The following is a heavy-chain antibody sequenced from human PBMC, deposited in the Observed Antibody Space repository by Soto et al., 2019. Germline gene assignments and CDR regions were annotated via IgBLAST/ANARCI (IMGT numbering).Heavy chain of an antibody. Sequence: PGGSLRLSCAASGFTFSSYGMHWVRQAPGKGLEWVAVIWYDGSNKYYADSVKGRFTISRDNSKNTLYLQMNSLRAEDTAVYYCARDRGLRFLEFIQEPHNAFDTWGQDTMVTVSS. J-gene: IGHJ3*02. CDR2: IWYDGSNK. CDR1: GFTFSSYG. D-gene: IGHD3-3*01. CDR3: ARDRGLRFLEFIQEPHNAFDT. V-gene: IGHV3-33*01.